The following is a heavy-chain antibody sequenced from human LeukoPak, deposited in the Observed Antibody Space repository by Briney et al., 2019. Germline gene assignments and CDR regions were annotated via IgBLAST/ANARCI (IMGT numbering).Heavy chain of an antibody. CDR1: GFTFSSYS. CDR2: ISSSSSYI. CDR3: ARDDEPMTTVTTPSY. D-gene: IGHD4-17*01. Sequence: AGGSLRLSCAASGFTFSSYSMNWVRQAPGKGLEWVSSISSSSSYIYYADSVKGRFTISRDNAKNSLYLQMNSLRAEDTAVYYCARDDEPMTTVTTPSYWGQGTLVTVSS. J-gene: IGHJ4*02. V-gene: IGHV3-21*01.